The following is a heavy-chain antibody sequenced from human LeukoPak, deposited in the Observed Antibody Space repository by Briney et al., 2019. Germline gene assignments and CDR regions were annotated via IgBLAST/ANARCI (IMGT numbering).Heavy chain of an antibody. V-gene: IGHV3-30-3*01. Sequence: GGSLRLSCAASGFTFSSYAMHWVRQAPGKGLEWVAVISYDGSNKYYAGSVKGRFTISRDNSKNTLYLQMNSLRAEDTAVYYCARDEIKDDFWSGYWRYYYYYMDVWGKGTTVTVSS. CDR2: ISYDGSNK. CDR1: GFTFSSYA. CDR3: ARDEIKDDFWSGYWRYYYYYMDV. J-gene: IGHJ6*03. D-gene: IGHD3-3*01.